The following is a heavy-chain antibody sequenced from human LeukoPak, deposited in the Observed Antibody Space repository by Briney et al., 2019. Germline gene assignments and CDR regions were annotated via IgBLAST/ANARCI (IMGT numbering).Heavy chain of an antibody. D-gene: IGHD6-13*01. Sequence: GGSLRPSCAASGSTFSSYSMNWVRQAPGKGLEWVSSISSSSSYIYYADSVKGRFTISRDNAKNSLYLQMNSLRAEDTAVYYCAREGSSLEFYDYWGQGTLVTVSS. CDR2: ISSSSSYI. CDR1: GSTFSSYS. V-gene: IGHV3-21*01. J-gene: IGHJ4*02. CDR3: AREGSSLEFYDY.